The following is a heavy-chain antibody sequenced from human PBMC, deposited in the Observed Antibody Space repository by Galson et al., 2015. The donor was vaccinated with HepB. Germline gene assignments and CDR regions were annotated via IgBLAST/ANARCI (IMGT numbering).Heavy chain of an antibody. CDR1: GFTFSSYG. CDR2: ISYDGSNK. Sequence: SLRLSCAASGFTFSSYGMHWVRQAPGKGLEWVALISYDGSNKYYGDSVKGRFTISRDNSKNTLYLQMNSLRAEDTAVYYCAKGERNWNGNFDYWGQGALVTVSS. V-gene: IGHV3-30*18. D-gene: IGHD1-20*01. CDR3: AKGERNWNGNFDY. J-gene: IGHJ4*02.